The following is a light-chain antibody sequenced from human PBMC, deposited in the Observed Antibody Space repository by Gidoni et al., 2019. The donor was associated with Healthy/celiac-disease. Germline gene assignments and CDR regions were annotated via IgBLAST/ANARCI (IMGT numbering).Light chain of an antibody. V-gene: IGKV3D-20*01. CDR3: QQYGSSPQT. Sequence: EIVLTQSPATLSLSPGERATLSCGASQSVSSSDLAWYHQKPGLAPRLLIYDASSRATGIPDRFSGSGSGTDFTLPISRLEPEDFAVYYCQQYGSSPQTFGQGTKVESK. J-gene: IGKJ1*01. CDR2: DAS. CDR1: QSVSSSD.